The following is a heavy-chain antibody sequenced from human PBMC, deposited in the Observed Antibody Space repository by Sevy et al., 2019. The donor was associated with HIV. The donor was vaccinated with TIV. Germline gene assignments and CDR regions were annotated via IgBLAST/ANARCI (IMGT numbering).Heavy chain of an antibody. J-gene: IGHJ4*02. CDR2: SRSKAYGGTT. Sequence: GGSLRLSCTASGFMFDDYGVTWFRQAPGKGLEWVGFSRSKAYGGTTEYAASGKGRFTISRDDSKTIAYLQMNSLKTEDTAVYYCTRELWFGELGGYFDYWGQGTLVTVSS. CDR1: GFMFDDYG. V-gene: IGHV3-49*03. D-gene: IGHD3-10*01. CDR3: TRELWFGELGGYFDY.